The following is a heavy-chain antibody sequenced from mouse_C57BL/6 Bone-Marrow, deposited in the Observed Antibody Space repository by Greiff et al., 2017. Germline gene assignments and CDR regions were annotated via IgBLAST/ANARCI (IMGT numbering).Heavy chain of an antibody. Sequence: EVQLQQSVAELVRPGASVKLSCTASGFNIQNTYMHWVKQRPEQGLAWIGRIDPANGNTKYAPKFQGKATITADTSSNTAYLQLSSLTSEDTAIYYCARGGPWFAYWGQGTLVTVSA. V-gene: IGHV14-3*01. CDR2: IDPANGNT. J-gene: IGHJ3*01. CDR3: ARGGPWFAY. CDR1: GFNIQNTY.